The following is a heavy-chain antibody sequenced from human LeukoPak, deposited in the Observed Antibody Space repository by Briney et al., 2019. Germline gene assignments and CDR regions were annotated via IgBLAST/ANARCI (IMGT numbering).Heavy chain of an antibody. D-gene: IGHD3-3*01. V-gene: IGHV3-21*01. Sequence: GGSLRLSCAASGFTFKNFGMNWVRQAPGKGLEWVSSISSSSNLLYYEDSVKGRFTVSRDNVKNSLYLQMNSLRAEDTAVYYCAREVFDFWSGYRNWFDPWGQGTLVTVSS. CDR1: GFTFKNFG. J-gene: IGHJ5*02. CDR2: ISSSSNLL. CDR3: AREVFDFWSGYRNWFDP.